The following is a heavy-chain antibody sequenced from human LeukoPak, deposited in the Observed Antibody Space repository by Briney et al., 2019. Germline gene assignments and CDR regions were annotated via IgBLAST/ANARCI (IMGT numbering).Heavy chain of an antibody. D-gene: IGHD6-19*01. Sequence: PGGSLRLSCAASGFSFSSYNMNWVRQAPGKGLEWISYISSTRPTIYYADSVKGRFTISRDDAKSSLYLQMNSLRAEDMALYYCAKGVIAVAGPDAFDIWGQGTMVTVSS. V-gene: IGHV3-48*01. CDR1: GFSFSSYN. CDR3: AKGVIAVAGPDAFDI. J-gene: IGHJ3*02. CDR2: ISSTRPTI.